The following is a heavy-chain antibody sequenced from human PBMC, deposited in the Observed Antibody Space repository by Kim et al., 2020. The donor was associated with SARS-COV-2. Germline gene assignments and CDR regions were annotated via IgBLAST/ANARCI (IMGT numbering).Heavy chain of an antibody. D-gene: IGHD5-18*01. J-gene: IGHJ4*02. V-gene: IGHV4-61*02. Sequence: SETLSLTCTVSGGSVSSSSYYWTWIRQPAGKGLEWIGRIYASGNTNYDPSLRSRVTMSIDTSKNQFSLKLSSVTAADTGVYYCASGALGYSYGSLDYWGQGTLVTVSS. CDR2: IYASGNT. CDR1: GGSVSSSSYY. CDR3: ASGALGYSYGSLDY.